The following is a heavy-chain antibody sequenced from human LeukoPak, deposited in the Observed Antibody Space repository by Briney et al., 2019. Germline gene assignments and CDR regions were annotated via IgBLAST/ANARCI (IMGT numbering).Heavy chain of an antibody. Sequence: SETLSLTCTVSGGSISSYYWSWIRQPPGKGLEWIGYIYYSGSTNYNPSLKSRVTISVDTSKNQFSLKLSSVTAADTAVYYCARDSGGKPFDYWGQGTLVTVSS. CDR2: IYYSGST. CDR3: ARDSGGKPFDY. D-gene: IGHD4-23*01. V-gene: IGHV4-59*12. J-gene: IGHJ4*02. CDR1: GGSISSYY.